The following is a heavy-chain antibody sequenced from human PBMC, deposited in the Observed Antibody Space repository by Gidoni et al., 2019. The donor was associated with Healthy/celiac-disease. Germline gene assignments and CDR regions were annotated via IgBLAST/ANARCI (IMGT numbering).Heavy chain of an antibody. V-gene: IGHV3-23*01. Sequence: EVQLLESGGGLVQPGGSLRLSCAASGFPFSSYAMSWVRQAPGKGLEWVSAISGSGGSTYYADSVKGRFTISRDNSKNTLYLQMNSLRAEDTAVYYCAKSNAGGYGYYDSSGYYYRTTNDYWGQGTLVTVSS. J-gene: IGHJ4*02. CDR3: AKSNAGGYGYYDSSGYYYRTTNDY. CDR2: ISGSGGST. D-gene: IGHD3-22*01. CDR1: GFPFSSYA.